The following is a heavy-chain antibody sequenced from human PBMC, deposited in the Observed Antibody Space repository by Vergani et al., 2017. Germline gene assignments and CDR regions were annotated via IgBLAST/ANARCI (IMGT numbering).Heavy chain of an antibody. CDR3: ARDRRVATGWFDP. Sequence: QEQLQESGPGLVRPSQTLSLTCTLSGGAISNPDYHWSWIRQTPGKGLEWIGLIDYSGSTNYNPSLKSRVTISVDKSKNQFSLKLSSVTAADTAVYYCARDRRVATGWFDPWGQGTLVTVSS. J-gene: IGHJ5*02. CDR1: GGAISNPDYH. D-gene: IGHD1-14*01. CDR2: IDYSGST. V-gene: IGHV4-30-4*08.